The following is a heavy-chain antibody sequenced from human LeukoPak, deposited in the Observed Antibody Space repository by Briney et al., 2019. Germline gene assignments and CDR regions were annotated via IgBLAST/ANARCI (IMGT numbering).Heavy chain of an antibody. CDR1: GFTFSSYG. CDR2: IRYDGSNK. D-gene: IGHD2-8*01. J-gene: IGHJ6*03. V-gene: IGHV3-30*02. Sequence: PGGSLRLSCAASGFTFSSYGMHWVRQAPGKGLEWVAFIRYDGSNKYYADSVKGRFTISRDNSKNTLFLQMNSLRAEDTAVYYCARLPRGYCTNGVCYYYYYYMDVWGKGTTVTVSS. CDR3: ARLPRGYCTNGVCYYYYYYMDV.